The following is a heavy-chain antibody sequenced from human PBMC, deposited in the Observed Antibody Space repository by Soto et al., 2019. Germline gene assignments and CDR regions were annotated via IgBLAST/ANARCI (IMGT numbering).Heavy chain of an antibody. CDR2: IYYSGST. CDR3: ARPARWFGEINNLPGLSYGMDV. V-gene: IGHV4-39*01. Sequence: SETLSLTCTVPGGSISSSSYYWGWIRQPPGKGLEWIGSIYYSGSTYYNPSLKSRVTISVDTSKNQFSLKLSSVTAADTAVYYCARPARWFGEINNLPGLSYGMDVWGQGTTVT. D-gene: IGHD3-10*01. J-gene: IGHJ6*02. CDR1: GGSISSSSYY.